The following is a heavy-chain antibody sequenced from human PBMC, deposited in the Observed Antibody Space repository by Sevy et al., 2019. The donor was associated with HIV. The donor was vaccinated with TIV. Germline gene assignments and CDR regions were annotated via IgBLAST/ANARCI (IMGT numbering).Heavy chain of an antibody. CDR3: TTGDIVVVPAAMRGNCFDY. D-gene: IGHD2-2*01. Sequence: WGSLRLSCAASGFTFSNAWMSWVRQAPGKGLEWVGRIKSKTDGGTTDYAAPVKGRFTISRDDSKNTLYLQMSSLKTDDTTVYYCTTGDIVVVPAAMRGNCFDYWGQGTLVTVSS. J-gene: IGHJ4*02. V-gene: IGHV3-15*01. CDR2: IKSKTDGGTT. CDR1: GFTFSNAW.